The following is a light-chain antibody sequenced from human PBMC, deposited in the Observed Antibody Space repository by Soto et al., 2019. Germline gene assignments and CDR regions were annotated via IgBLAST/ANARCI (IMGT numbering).Light chain of an antibody. CDR3: QQYNNWPET. V-gene: IGKV3-15*01. CDR1: QSVSSN. CDR2: GAS. J-gene: IGKJ1*01. Sequence: EIVMTLSPATQSGSPGERATLSCRASQSVSSNLAWYQQKPGQAPRLLIYGASTRATGIPARFSGSGSGTEFTLTISSLQSEDFAVYYCQQYNNWPETFGQGTKVDIK.